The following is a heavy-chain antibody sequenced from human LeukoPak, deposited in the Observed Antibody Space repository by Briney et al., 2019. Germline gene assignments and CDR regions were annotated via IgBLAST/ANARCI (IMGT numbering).Heavy chain of an antibody. CDR1: GFTFSNYW. Sequence: GGSLRLSCAASGFTFSNYWMSWVRQAPGQGLEWVSSISASGSSTWYVDSVKGRFTIYRDNSKNTLSLQMNSLRAEGTALYYCATNYGDYVNWFDPWGQGTQVTVSS. CDR3: ATNYGDYVNWFDP. CDR2: ISASGSST. J-gene: IGHJ5*02. D-gene: IGHD4-17*01. V-gene: IGHV3-23*01.